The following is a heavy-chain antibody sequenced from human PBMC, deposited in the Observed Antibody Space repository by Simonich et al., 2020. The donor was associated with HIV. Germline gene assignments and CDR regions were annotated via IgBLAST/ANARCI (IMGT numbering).Heavy chain of an antibody. V-gene: IGHV4-34*02. CDR1: GGSFSGYY. J-gene: IGHJ1*01. D-gene: IGHD3-22*01. Sequence: QVQLQQWGAGLLKPSETLSLTCGVYGGSFSGYYWSWIRQPPGKGLEWIGEINHSGTTNQNPSLKSQVTISKDTSKTKFSLKLSSVTAADTAVYYCARFTYYYDGSGPAPFQHWGQGTLVTVSS. CDR3: ARFTYYYDGSGPAPFQH. CDR2: INHSGTT.